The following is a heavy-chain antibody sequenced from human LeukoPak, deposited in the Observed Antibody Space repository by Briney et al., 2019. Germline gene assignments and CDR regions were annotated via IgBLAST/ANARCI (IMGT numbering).Heavy chain of an antibody. CDR1: GFTFSSYA. V-gene: IGHV3-23*01. CDR2: ISGSGGST. CDR3: VVGLTTVTPFDC. D-gene: IGHD4-17*01. J-gene: IGHJ4*02. Sequence: GGSLRLSCAASGFTFSSYAMSWVRQAPGKGLEWVSAISGSGGSTYYADSVRGRFTISRDNSKNTLYLQMNSLRAEDTAVYYCVVGLTTVTPFDCWGQGTLVTVSS.